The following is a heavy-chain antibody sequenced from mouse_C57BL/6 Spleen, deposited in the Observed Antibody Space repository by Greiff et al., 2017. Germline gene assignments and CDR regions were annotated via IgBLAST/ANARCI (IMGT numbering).Heavy chain of an antibody. D-gene: IGHD1-1*01. J-gene: IGHJ2*01. Sequence: QVQLQQSGAELVRPGPSVKLSCKASGYTFTSYGINWVKQRTGQGLEWIGEIYPRSSKTYYNEKFKGKATLTADKSSRTAYMELRSLTAEDSAVYFCARWDGTVACCLDYWGQGTTLTVSS. CDR3: ARWDGTVACCLDY. CDR2: IYPRSSKT. V-gene: IGHV1-81*01. CDR1: GYTFTSYG.